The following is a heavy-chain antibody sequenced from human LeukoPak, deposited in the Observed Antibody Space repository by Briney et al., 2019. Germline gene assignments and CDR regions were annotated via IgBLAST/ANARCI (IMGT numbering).Heavy chain of an antibody. J-gene: IGHJ5*02. CDR2: IYYSGST. V-gene: IGHV4-59*01. CDR3: ARESRPYSSGWCNWFDP. D-gene: IGHD6-19*01. CDR1: GGSISSYY. Sequence: PSETLSLTCTVSGGSISSYYWSWIRQPPGKGLEWIGYIYYSGSTNYNPSLKSRVTISVDTSKNQFSLKLSSVTAADTAVYYCARESRPYSSGWCNWFDPWGQGTLVTVSS.